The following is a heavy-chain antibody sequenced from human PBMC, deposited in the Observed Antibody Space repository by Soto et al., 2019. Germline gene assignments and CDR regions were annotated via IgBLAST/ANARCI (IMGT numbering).Heavy chain of an antibody. Sequence: PSETLSLTCAVSGFSISNDFYWGWIRQPPGKGLEWIGSIYHSGNTHYNPSLKSRVTISADTSKKQFFLDLSSVTAADTAIYYCARGLGYCGSTSCFRYYFDYWGQGQLVTVSS. D-gene: IGHD2-2*01. CDR1: GFSISNDFY. CDR2: IYHSGNT. V-gene: IGHV4-38-2*01. CDR3: ARGLGYCGSTSCFRYYFDY. J-gene: IGHJ4*02.